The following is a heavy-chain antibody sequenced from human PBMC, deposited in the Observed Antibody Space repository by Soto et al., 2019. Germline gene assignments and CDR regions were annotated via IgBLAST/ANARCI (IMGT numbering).Heavy chain of an antibody. CDR2: LSYDGSHK. J-gene: IGHJ6*04. V-gene: IGHV3-30*18. CDR1: GFTFSSYG. D-gene: IGHD6-13*01. CDR3: AKGYGQQLVALGMGG. Sequence: GGSRRLSCAASGFTFSSYGMHWVPQAPVKWLECVAVLSYDGSHKYYADSVKGRFTISRDNAKNTLYRQMNSLRAEDTAVDYCAKGYGQQLVALGMGGWGKGTTVTV.